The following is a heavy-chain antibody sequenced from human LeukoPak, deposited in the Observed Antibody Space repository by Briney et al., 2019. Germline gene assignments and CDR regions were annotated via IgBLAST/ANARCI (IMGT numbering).Heavy chain of an antibody. CDR2: INPNSGGT. V-gene: IGHV1-2*02. D-gene: IGHD6-13*01. J-gene: IGHJ1*01. CDR3: ARDKDLRIAAAGIKREVNVAYFQH. Sequence: ASVKVSCKASGYTFTDYYIHWVRQAPGQGLEWMGWINPNSGGTDYAQTFQGRVTMTRDTSISTAYMELSRLRSDDTAVYYCARDKDLRIAAAGIKREVNVAYFQHWGQGTLVTVSS. CDR1: GYTFTDYY.